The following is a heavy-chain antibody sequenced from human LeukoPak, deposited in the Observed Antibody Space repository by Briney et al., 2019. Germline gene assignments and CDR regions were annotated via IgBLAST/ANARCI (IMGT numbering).Heavy chain of an antibody. J-gene: IGHJ4*02. V-gene: IGHV3-11*01. D-gene: IGHD6-19*01. CDR3: ARDPHEGGNGWYYFDF. Sequence: GGSLRLSCAASGFTFSDYYMSWIRQAPGKGLEWVSYISSSGSTIYYADSVKGRFTISRDNAKNSLYLQMNSLRAEDTAVYYCARDPHEGGNGWYYFDFWGQGTLVTVSS. CDR1: GFTFSDYY. CDR2: ISSSGSTI.